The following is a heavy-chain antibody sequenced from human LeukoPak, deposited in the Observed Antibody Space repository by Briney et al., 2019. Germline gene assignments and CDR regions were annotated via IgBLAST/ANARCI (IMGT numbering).Heavy chain of an antibody. V-gene: IGHV1-18*01. CDR1: GYTFTSYG. CDR3: ARDVVGLRKNIPGGREPSCFDY. D-gene: IGHD2-21*01. Sequence: ASVKVSCKASGYTFTSYGISWVRQAPGQGLEWMGWISAYNGNTNYAQKLQGRVTMTTDTSTSTAYMELRSLRSDDTAVYYCARDVVGLRKNIPGGREPSCFDYWGQGTLVTVSS. J-gene: IGHJ4*02. CDR2: ISAYNGNT.